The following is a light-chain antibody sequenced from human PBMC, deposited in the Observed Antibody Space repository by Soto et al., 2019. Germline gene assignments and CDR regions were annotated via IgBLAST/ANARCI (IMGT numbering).Light chain of an antibody. J-gene: IGKJ4*01. CDR3: QQYNSWPPSLT. CDR2: GAS. V-gene: IGKV3-15*01. Sequence: EIVMTQSPATLSVSPGERATLSCRASQSVSSNLAWYQQNPGQPPRLLIYGASTRATGIPARFSGSGSGTEFTLTISSLQSEDFAVYYCQQYNSWPPSLTFGGGTKVEIK. CDR1: QSVSSN.